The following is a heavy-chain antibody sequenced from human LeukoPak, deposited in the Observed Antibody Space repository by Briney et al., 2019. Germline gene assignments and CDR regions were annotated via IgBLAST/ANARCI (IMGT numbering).Heavy chain of an antibody. D-gene: IGHD3-3*01. V-gene: IGHV3-30*02. CDR3: AKDGGRLFGVALRDAFDI. J-gene: IGHJ3*02. CDR2: IRYDGSNK. Sequence: GGSLRLSCAASGFTFSSYGMHWVRQAPGKGLEWVAFIRYDGSNKYYADSVKGRFTISRDNSKNTLYLQMNSLRAEDTAVYYCAKDGGRLFGVALRDAFDIWGQGTMVTVSS. CDR1: GFTFSSYG.